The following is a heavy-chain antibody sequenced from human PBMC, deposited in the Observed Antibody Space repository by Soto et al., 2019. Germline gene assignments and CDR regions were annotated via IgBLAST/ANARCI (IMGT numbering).Heavy chain of an antibody. J-gene: IGHJ4*02. Sequence: GGSLRLSCAASGFTFSSYAMSWVRQAPGKGLEWVAVISHDGSNKYYGDSVKGRFTISRDNFKKTLYLEMNSLRAEDTAVYYCTRDYYDSSGYYYDNYWGQGTLVTVSS. D-gene: IGHD3-22*01. CDR1: GFTFSSYA. V-gene: IGHV3-30*03. CDR2: ISHDGSNK. CDR3: TRDYYDSSGYYYDNY.